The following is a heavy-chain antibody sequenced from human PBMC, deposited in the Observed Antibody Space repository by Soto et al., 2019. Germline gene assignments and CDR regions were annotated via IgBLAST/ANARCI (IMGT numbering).Heavy chain of an antibody. V-gene: IGHV4-30-2*01. Sequence: SETLSLTCAVSGGSIISGGYSWSWIRQPPGKGLEWIGYIYHSGTYYNPSLKGRFTISRDNAKNSLYLQMNSLRTEDTAFYHCAIQLGYWGQGTLVTVSS. CDR3: AIQLGY. CDR2: IYHSGT. J-gene: IGHJ4*02. D-gene: IGHD5-18*01. CDR1: GGSIISGGYS.